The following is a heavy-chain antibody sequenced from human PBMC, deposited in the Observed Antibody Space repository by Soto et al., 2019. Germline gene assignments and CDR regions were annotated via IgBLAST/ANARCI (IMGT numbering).Heavy chain of an antibody. CDR2: ISAYNGNT. CDR3: ARGGEDIVVVPAAIVTWFDP. D-gene: IGHD2-2*01. V-gene: IGHV1-18*01. J-gene: IGHJ5*02. Sequence: QVQLVQSGAEVKKPGASVKVSCKASGYTFTSYGISWVRQAPGQGLEWMGWISAYNGNTNYAQKIQGRVTMTTDTSTSTAYMELRSLRSDDTAVYYCARGGEDIVVVPAAIVTWFDPWGQGTLVTVSS. CDR1: GYTFTSYG.